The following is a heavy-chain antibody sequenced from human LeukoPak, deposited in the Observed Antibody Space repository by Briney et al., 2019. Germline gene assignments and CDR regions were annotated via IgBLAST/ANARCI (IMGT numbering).Heavy chain of an antibody. V-gene: IGHV5-51*01. CDR3: ARPKYYDSSGYYGFDY. D-gene: IGHD3-22*01. CDR2: IYPGDSDT. J-gene: IGHJ4*02. CDR1: GYSFTSYW. Sequence: GESLKISCKGSGYSFTSYWIGWVRQMPGKGLEWMGIIYPGDSDTRYSPSFQGQVTISADKSISTAYLQWSSLKASDTAMYYCARPKYYDSSGYYGFDYWGQGTLVTVSS.